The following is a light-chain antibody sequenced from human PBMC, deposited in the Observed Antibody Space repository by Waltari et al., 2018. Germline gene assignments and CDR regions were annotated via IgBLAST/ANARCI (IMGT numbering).Light chain of an antibody. CDR3: QYYGASRGPIT. J-gene: IGKJ5*01. Sequence: EIVLTQSPGTLSLSPGETATLSCRASQRVSGSYLAWNQQKPGQAPRLLIYGASSRATGIPDRFSGSGSVTDFTLTISRLEPEDFGVYYCQYYGASRGPITFGQGTRLEIK. CDR2: GAS. V-gene: IGKV3-20*01. CDR1: QRVSGSY.